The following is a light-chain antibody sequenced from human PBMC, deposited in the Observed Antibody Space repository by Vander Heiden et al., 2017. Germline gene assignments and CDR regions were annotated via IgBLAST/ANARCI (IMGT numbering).Light chain of an antibody. CDR3: LQSYSTSYT. CDR2: AGS. J-gene: IGKJ2*01. V-gene: IGKV1-39*01. Sequence: IQMTHSPSPLSAPVGASGTSPCRVSQSISSYLNWYQQKPGQAPQLLIYAGSSLPSGVPARFSGSGSGTDFTLTISSLQPEDFATYYCLQSYSTSYTFGQGTKLEIK. CDR1: QSISSY.